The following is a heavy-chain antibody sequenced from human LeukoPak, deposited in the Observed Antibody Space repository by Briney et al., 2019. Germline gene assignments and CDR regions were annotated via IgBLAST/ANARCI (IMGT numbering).Heavy chain of an antibody. CDR3: VRDSGSGSNRYMDV. CDR2: IYSSGIT. CDR1: GGSVSGYY. D-gene: IGHD3-10*01. Sequence: PSETLSLTCTVSGGSVSGYYWSLIRQPAGKGLQWIGRIYSSGITTYNPSLKSRVTMSVDTSKNQLSLKLTSVTATDTAEYYCVRDSGSGSNRYMDVWGKRTTVTVSS. J-gene: IGHJ6*03. V-gene: IGHV4-4*07.